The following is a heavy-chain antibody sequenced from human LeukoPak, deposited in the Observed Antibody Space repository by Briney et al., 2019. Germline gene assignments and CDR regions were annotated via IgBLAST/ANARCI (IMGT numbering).Heavy chain of an antibody. Sequence: GGSLRLSCVASGFTFSESWMTWVRQAPGKGLEWVASIKHDEREEYYADSVKGRFSMSRDNGKNSLYLQMNSLRADDTAVYYCAKCSTSAYTTGWCNWIDPWGQGTLVTVSS. J-gene: IGHJ5*02. CDR2: IKHDEREE. V-gene: IGHV3-7*03. D-gene: IGHD6-19*01. CDR1: GFTFSESW. CDR3: AKCSTSAYTTGWCNWIDP.